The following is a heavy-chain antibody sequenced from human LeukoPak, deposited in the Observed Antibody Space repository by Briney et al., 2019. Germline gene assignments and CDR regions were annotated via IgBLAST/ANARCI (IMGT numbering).Heavy chain of an antibody. CDR2: ISSSSSYI. Sequence: GGSLRLSCAASGFTFSNYAMSWVRQAPGKGLEWVSSISSSSSYIYYADSVKGRFTISRDNAKNSLYLQMNSLRAEDTAVYYCARRMVAVAGTGVDYWGQGTLVTVSS. D-gene: IGHD6-19*01. CDR3: ARRMVAVAGTGVDY. CDR1: GFTFSNYA. V-gene: IGHV3-21*01. J-gene: IGHJ4*02.